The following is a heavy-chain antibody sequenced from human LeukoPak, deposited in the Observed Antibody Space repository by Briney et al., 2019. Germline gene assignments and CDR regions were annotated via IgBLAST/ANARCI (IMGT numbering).Heavy chain of an antibody. D-gene: IGHD6-19*01. CDR3: ASNQWPNWYFDL. Sequence: SSETLSLTCTVSGGSISSNGYYWGWIRRPPGKGLEWIGSIYYSGSTFYNPSLKSRVTISLDKSRNQFSLKLSSVTAADTAVYYCASNQWPNWYFDLWGRGTLVTVSS. CDR1: GGSISSNGYY. CDR2: IYYSGST. V-gene: IGHV4-39*07. J-gene: IGHJ2*01.